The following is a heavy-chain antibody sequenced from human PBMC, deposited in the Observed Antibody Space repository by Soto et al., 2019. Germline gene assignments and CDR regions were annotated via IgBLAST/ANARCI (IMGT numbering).Heavy chain of an antibody. J-gene: IGHJ4*02. CDR1: GFTFSNAW. V-gene: IGHV3-15*01. CDR3: TTDGACGGCSCYSDY. D-gene: IGHD2-15*01. Sequence: EVQLVESGGGLVKPGGSLRLSCAASGFTFSNAWMSWVRQAPGKGLEWVGRITSKTDGGKTDYAAPVQGRFTISREDSKNQLYLQMNSLETEDSAVYYCTTDGACGGCSCYSDYWGQGTLVTVSS. CDR2: ITSKTDGGKT.